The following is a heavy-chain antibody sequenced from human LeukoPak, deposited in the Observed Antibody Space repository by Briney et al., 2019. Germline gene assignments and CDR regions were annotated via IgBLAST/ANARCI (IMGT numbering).Heavy chain of an antibody. D-gene: IGHD6-13*01. Sequence: GASVKVSCKASGYTFTGYYMHWVRQAPGQGLEWMGWINPISGGTNYAQKFQGWVTMTRDTSISTAYMELSRLRSDDTAVYYCAREGGYSSSWYSLQDYGMDVWGQGTTVTVSS. J-gene: IGHJ6*02. CDR1: GYTFTGYY. CDR3: AREGGYSSSWYSLQDYGMDV. CDR2: INPISGGT. V-gene: IGHV1-2*04.